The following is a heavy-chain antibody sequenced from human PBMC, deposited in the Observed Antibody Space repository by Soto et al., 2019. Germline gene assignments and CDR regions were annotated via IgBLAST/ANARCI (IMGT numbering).Heavy chain of an antibody. J-gene: IGHJ4*02. D-gene: IGHD3-9*01. CDR2: IWYDGSNK. CDR3: ARDSSPYYDILTGYDY. V-gene: IGHV3-33*01. Sequence: QVQLVESGGGVVQPGRSLRLSCAASGFTFSSYGMQWVRQAPGKGLEWVAVIWYDGSNKYYADSVKGRFTISRDNSKNTLYLQMNSLRAEDTAVYYCARDSSPYYDILTGYDYWGQGTLVTVSS. CDR1: GFTFSSYG.